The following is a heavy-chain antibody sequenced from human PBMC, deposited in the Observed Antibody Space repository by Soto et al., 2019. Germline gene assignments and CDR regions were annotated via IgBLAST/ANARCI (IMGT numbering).Heavy chain of an antibody. CDR3: ARDRGAAGTTTGAFDI. J-gene: IGHJ3*02. CDR2: IWYDGSNK. Sequence: GGSLRLSCAASGFTFSSYGMHWVRQAPCKGLEWVAVIWYDGSNKYYADSVKGRFTISRDNSKNTLYLQMNSLRAEDTAVYYCARDRGAAGTTTGAFDIWGQGTMVTVSS. D-gene: IGHD6-13*01. V-gene: IGHV3-33*01. CDR1: GFTFSSYG.